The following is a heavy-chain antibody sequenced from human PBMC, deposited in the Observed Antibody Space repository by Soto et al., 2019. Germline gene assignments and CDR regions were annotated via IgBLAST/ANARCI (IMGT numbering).Heavy chain of an antibody. CDR2: IKSKTDGGTT. J-gene: IGHJ4*02. CDR3: TTGVTYYYGSSADY. CDR1: GFTFSNAW. D-gene: IGHD3-22*01. Sequence: GGSLRLSCAASGFTFSNAWMSWVRQAPGKGLEWVGRIKSKTDGGTTDYAAPVKGRFTISRDDSKNTLYLQMNSLKTEDTAVYYCTTGVTYYYGSSADYWGQGTLVTVSS. V-gene: IGHV3-15*01.